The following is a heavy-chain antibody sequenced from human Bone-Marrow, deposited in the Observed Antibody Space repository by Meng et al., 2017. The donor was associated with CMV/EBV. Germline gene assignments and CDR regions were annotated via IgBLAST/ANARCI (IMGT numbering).Heavy chain of an antibody. Sequence: SETLSLTCTVSGGSISSGDHYWSWIRQPPGKGLEWIGYIYYSGSTYYNPSLKSRLTISVDTSKNQFSLQLRSVTAADTAVYYCARDLLPDIWGPGTLVTVSS. D-gene: IGHD2-15*01. CDR2: IYYSGST. J-gene: IGHJ4*02. CDR1: GGSISSGDHY. CDR3: ARDLLPDI. V-gene: IGHV4-30-4*08.